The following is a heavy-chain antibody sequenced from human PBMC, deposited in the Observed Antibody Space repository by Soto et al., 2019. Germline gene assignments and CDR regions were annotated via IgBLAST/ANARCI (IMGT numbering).Heavy chain of an antibody. J-gene: IGHJ4*02. CDR3: ARQLYYDFWSGYYNPSGYFDY. CDR2: IYYSGST. CDR1: GGSISSSSYY. Sequence: SETLSLTCTVSGGSISSSSYYWGWIRQPPGKGLEWIGSIYYSGSTYYNPSLKSRVTISVDTSKNQFSLKLSSVTAADTAVYYCARQLYYDFWSGYYNPSGYFDYWGQGTLVTRLL. V-gene: IGHV4-39*01. D-gene: IGHD3-3*01.